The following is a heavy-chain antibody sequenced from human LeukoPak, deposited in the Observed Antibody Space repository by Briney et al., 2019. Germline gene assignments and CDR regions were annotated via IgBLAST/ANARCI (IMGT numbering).Heavy chain of an antibody. J-gene: IGHJ5*02. Sequence: SETPSLTCTVSGGSISSISYYWGWIRQPPGKGLEWIGSIYYSGSTYYNPSLKSRVTISVDTSKNQFSLKVSSVTAADTAVYYCARGRGYYGSGSYLDWFDPWGQGTLVTVSS. CDR3: ARGRGYYGSGSYLDWFDP. CDR1: GGSISSISYY. D-gene: IGHD3-10*01. V-gene: IGHV4-39*01. CDR2: IYYSGST.